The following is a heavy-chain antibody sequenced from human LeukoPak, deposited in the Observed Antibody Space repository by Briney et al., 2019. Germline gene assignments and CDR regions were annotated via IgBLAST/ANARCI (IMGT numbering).Heavy chain of an antibody. CDR3: AKFYSNYDLHHFDY. CDR2: ISGSGGST. V-gene: IGHV3-23*01. D-gene: IGHD4-11*01. J-gene: IGHJ4*02. CDR1: GFTFSSYA. Sequence: GGSLRLSCAASGFTFSSYAMSWVRQAPGKGLEWVSAISGSGGSTYYADSVKGRFTISRDNSKNTLYLQMNSLRAEDTAVYHCAKFYSNYDLHHFDYWGQGTLVTVSS.